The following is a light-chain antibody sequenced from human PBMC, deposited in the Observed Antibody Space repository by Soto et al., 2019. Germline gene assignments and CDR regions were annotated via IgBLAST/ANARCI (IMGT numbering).Light chain of an antibody. V-gene: IGLV1-40*01. Sequence: QSVLTQPPSVSGAPGQRVTISCTGSSSNIGGCYNVHWYQQLPGKDPKLLIYGNSNRPSGVADRFSGSKSGTTAALAITGVQEEEEADYYCQTYDRSISAVVFGGGTQLTVL. CDR2: GNS. CDR1: SSNIGGCYN. J-gene: IGLJ2*01. CDR3: QTYDRSISAVV.